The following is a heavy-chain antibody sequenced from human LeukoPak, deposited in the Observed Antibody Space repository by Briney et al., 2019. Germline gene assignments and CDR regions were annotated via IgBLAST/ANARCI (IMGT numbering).Heavy chain of an antibody. CDR2: INHSGST. D-gene: IGHD3-22*01. CDR3: ASRVKLRDRNYYDSSGYYSS. V-gene: IGHV4-34*01. J-gene: IGHJ5*02. Sequence: SETLSLTCAVYGGSFSGYYWSWIRQPPGKGLEWIGEINHSGSTNYNPSLKSRVTISVDTSKNQFSLKLSSVTAADTAVYYCASRVKLRDRNYYDSSGYYSSWGQGTLVTVSS. CDR1: GGSFSGYY.